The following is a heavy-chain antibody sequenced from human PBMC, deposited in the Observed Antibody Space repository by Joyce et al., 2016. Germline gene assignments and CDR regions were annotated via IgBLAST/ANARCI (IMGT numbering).Heavy chain of an antibody. CDR3: AREAWVAAAGQQDAFDI. CDR2: ISAYNGNT. Sequence: QVQLVQSGAELKKPGASVKVSCKASGYTFTSYGISWVRKAPGQGLEWMGLISAYNGNTNYAQKLQGRVTMTTDTSTSTAYMELRSLRSDETAVYYCAREAWVAAAGQQDAFDIWGQGIMVTVSS. V-gene: IGHV1-18*01. D-gene: IGHD6-13*01. J-gene: IGHJ3*02. CDR1: GYTFTSYG.